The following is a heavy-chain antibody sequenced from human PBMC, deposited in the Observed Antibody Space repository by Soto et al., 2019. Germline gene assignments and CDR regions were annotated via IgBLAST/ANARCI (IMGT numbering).Heavy chain of an antibody. J-gene: IGHJ4*02. V-gene: IGHV3-33*01. D-gene: IGHD3-22*01. CDR3: ARDQGYYYDSSGPPGFDY. CDR2: IWYDGSNE. CDR1: GFTLSNYG. Sequence: QVQLVESGGGVVQPGRSLRLSCAASGFTLSNYGMHWVRQAPGKGLEWVAIIWYDGSNEYYADSVKGRFTISRDNSKNTLYRQMTSLRAEDTAVYYCARDQGYYYDSSGPPGFDYWGQGTLVTVSS.